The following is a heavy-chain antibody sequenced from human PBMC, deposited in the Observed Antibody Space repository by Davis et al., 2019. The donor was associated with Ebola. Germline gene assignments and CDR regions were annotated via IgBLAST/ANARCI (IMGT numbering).Heavy chain of an antibody. D-gene: IGHD3-16*01. CDR1: GVSIKSYY. Sequence: MPSETLSLTCTVSGVSIKSYYWSWIRQPPGKGLEWMGYIYYSGSTAYNPSLKRRVTMSLDTSRNQISLKLSSVTAADTAVYYCATLGDFDYWGQGTLVTVSS. V-gene: IGHV4-59*08. J-gene: IGHJ4*02. CDR3: ATLGDFDY. CDR2: IYYSGST.